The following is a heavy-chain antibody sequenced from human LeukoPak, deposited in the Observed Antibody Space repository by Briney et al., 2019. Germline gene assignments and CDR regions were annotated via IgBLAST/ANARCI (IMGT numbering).Heavy chain of an antibody. J-gene: IGHJ5*02. CDR1: GGTFSSYA. Sequence: SVKVSCKASGGTFSSYAISWVRQAPGQGLEWMGGIIPIFGTANYAQKFQGRVTITTDESTSTAYMELSSLRSEDTAVYYCARAGSLVTGTTTLWFDPWGQGTLVTVSS. CDR3: ARAGSLVTGTTTLWFDP. CDR2: IIPIFGTA. D-gene: IGHD1-7*01. V-gene: IGHV1-69*05.